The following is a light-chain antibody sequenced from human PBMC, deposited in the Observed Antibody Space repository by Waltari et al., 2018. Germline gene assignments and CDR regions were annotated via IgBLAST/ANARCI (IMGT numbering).Light chain of an antibody. CDR3: AAFDDSLNGWV. J-gene: IGLJ3*02. Sequence: QSMLTQPSSPSGAPGQRVTISCSGSSSNIGSNYVYWYQRLPGTAPKLLIYRNKQRPSGVPDRFSGSKSGTSASLAIIGLRSEDEADYYCAAFDDSLNGWVFGGGTKLTVL. V-gene: IGLV1-47*01. CDR2: RNK. CDR1: SSNIGSNY.